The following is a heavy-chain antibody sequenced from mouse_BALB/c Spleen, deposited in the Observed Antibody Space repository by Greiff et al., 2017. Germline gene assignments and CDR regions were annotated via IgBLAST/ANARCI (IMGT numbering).Heavy chain of an antibody. V-gene: IGHV2-9-2*01. CDR3: VRHYYGSRYWYFDV. CDR2: IWTGGGT. Sequence: QVQLKESGPGLVAPSQSLSITCTVSGFSLTSYDISWIRQPPGKGLEWLGVIWTGGGTNYNSAFMSRLSISKDNSKSQVFLKMNSLQTDDTAIYYCVRHYYGSRYWYFDVWGAGTTVTVSS. J-gene: IGHJ1*01. D-gene: IGHD1-1*01. CDR1: GFSLTSYD.